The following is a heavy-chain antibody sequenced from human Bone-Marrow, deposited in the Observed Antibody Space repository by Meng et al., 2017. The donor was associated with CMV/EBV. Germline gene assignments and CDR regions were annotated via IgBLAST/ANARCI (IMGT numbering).Heavy chain of an antibody. CDR2: ISSSSSYI. Sequence: GESLKISCAASGFTFSSYSMNWVRQAPGKGLEWVSSISSSSSYIYYADSVKGRFTISRDNAKNSLYLQMNSLRAEDTAVYYCARRPNIVGAKNFDLWGRGTLVTVSS. J-gene: IGHJ2*01. V-gene: IGHV3-21*01. D-gene: IGHD1-26*01. CDR1: GFTFSSYS. CDR3: ARRPNIVGAKNFDL.